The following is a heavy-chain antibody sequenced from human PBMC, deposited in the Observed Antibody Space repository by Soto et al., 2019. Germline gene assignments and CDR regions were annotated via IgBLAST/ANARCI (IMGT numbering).Heavy chain of an antibody. CDR2: MNPNRTNT. CDR3: VRGGFLSHDHVIIAPATLGFDP. Sequence: QVQLMQSGAEVKKPGASVKVSCKASGYTFTTYDINWVRQAPGQGLEWMGWMNPNRTNTGYAEKFQGRVTFTRDTSISTAYMELSSLRYDDTAVYYCVRGGFLSHDHVIIAPATLGFDPWGQGTLVTVSS. J-gene: IGHJ5*02. V-gene: IGHV1-8*01. D-gene: IGHD2-2*01. CDR1: GYTFTTYD.